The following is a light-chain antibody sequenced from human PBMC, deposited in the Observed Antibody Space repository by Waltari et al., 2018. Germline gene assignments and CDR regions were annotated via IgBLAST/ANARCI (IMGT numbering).Light chain of an antibody. J-gene: IGKJ2*01. CDR2: ATS. Sequence: DIQMTQSPSSLSASIGDRVTSTCRASENIGSYLNWYQQRTGEAPKLLIYATSTLQTEVPSRFSGSGSRTDFTLTISSLQPEDFATYYCQHTFETPYSFGQGTKLESK. CDR1: ENIGSY. V-gene: IGKV1-39*01. CDR3: QHTFETPYS.